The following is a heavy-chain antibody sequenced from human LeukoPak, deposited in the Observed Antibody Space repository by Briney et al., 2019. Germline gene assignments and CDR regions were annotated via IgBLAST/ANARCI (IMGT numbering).Heavy chain of an antibody. Sequence: PSETLSLTCTVSGGSISSGGYYWSWIRQPPGKGLEWIGEVYHSGSTHYNPSLESRVTVSVDKSKNRFSLDLSSVTAADTAVYYCARFCSGPGWLSGYYCAIDVWGQGTTVTVSS. J-gene: IGHJ6*02. CDR1: GGSISSGGYY. CDR3: ARFCSGPGWLSGYYCAIDV. V-gene: IGHV4-39*07. D-gene: IGHD3-3*01. CDR2: VYHSGST.